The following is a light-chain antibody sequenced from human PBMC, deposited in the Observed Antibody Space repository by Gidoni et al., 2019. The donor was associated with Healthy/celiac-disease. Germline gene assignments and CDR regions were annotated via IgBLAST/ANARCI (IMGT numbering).Light chain of an antibody. V-gene: IGKV3D-15*01. CDR3: QQYNNWPLT. CDR1: QSVSSY. J-gene: IGKJ4*01. CDR2: DAS. Sequence: EIVMTQSPATLSVSQGDRATLSCRASQSVSSYLAWYQQKPGKAPRLLIYDASTRATGIPARFSGSGSGTEFTLTISSLQSEDFAVYYCQQYNNWPLTFGGGTQVEIK.